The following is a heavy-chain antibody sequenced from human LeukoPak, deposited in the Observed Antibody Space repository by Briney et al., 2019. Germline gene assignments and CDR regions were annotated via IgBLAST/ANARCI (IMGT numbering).Heavy chain of an antibody. CDR3: ARGITVSGHFDY. CDR2: FFYSGST. D-gene: IGHD6-19*01. V-gene: IGHV4-39*01. Sequence: SETLSLTCTVSRGSINSSSFYWGWIRQPPGKGLEWIGSFFYSGSTYYSPSLKSRVTISVDTSKNQFSLKLTSVTAADTAVYYCARGITVSGHFDYWGQGTLVTVSS. CDR1: RGSINSSSFY. J-gene: IGHJ4*02.